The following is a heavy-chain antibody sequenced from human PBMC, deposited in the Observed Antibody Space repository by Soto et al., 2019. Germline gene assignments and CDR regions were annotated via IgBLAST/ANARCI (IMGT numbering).Heavy chain of an antibody. D-gene: IGHD3-10*01. CDR2: IKQDGSEK. CDR3: ARGLTHYASGSYPIYYFDY. V-gene: IGHV3-7*03. J-gene: IGHJ4*02. Sequence: GGSLRLSCAASGFTFSNYWMSWVRQAPGKGLEWVANIKQDGSEKYYVDSVKGPFTISRDNAKNSLYLQMDSLRAEDTAVYYCARGLTHYASGSYPIYYFDYWGQGTLVTVSS. CDR1: GFTFSNYW.